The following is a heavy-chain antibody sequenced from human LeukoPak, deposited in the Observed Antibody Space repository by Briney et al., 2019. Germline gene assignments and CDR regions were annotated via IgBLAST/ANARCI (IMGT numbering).Heavy chain of an antibody. CDR2: INPNSGAT. CDR3: ARDEQGGTTGGLGY. CDR1: GYTFTYYY. Sequence: GASVKVSCKASGYTFTYYYIHWVRQAPRQGLEWVRRINPNSGATHYPQKFQGRVTMTRDTSINTAYLELNSLRSDDTAIYYCARDEQGGTTGGLGYWGQGTLVTVSS. D-gene: IGHD4-17*01. J-gene: IGHJ4*02. V-gene: IGHV1-2*06.